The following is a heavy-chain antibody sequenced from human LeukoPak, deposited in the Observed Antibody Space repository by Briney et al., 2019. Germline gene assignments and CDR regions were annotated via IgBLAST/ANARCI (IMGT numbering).Heavy chain of an antibody. J-gene: IGHJ4*02. Sequence: PSETLFLTCTVSGGSISSYYWSWIRQPPGKGLEWIGYIYYSGSTNYNPSLKGRVTISVDTSKNQFSLKLSSVTAADTAVYYCARRRAVAAVDYWGQGTLVTVSS. CDR3: ARRRAVAAVDY. D-gene: IGHD6-19*01. V-gene: IGHV4-59*08. CDR1: GGSISSYY. CDR2: IYYSGST.